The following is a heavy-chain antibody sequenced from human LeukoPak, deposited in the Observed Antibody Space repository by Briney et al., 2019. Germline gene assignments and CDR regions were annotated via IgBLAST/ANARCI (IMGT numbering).Heavy chain of an antibody. CDR3: VRWFGEDELDAFDI. CDR2: IRVSGDNT. Sequence: GGSLRFSCAASGFTFNTYVMTWVRQAPGKGLEWVSGIRVSGDNTYYADSVKGRFTIFRDNSKNTLYLQMNSLRAEDTALYHCVRWFGEDELDAFDIWGQGPMVTVSS. D-gene: IGHD3-10*01. V-gene: IGHV3-23*01. CDR1: GFTFNTYV. J-gene: IGHJ3*02.